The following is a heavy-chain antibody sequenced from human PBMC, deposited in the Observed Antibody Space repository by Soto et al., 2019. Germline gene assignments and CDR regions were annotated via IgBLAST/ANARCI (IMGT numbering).Heavy chain of an antibody. Sequence: QVQLVQSGAEVKKPGSSVKFSCKASGGTFSSYAISWVRQAPGQGLEWMGGIIPIFCTANYAQKFQGRVTITADESTSTAYMELSSLRSEDTAVYYCAGGRGGLEWLLFDYWGQGTLVTVSS. V-gene: IGHV1-69*01. J-gene: IGHJ4*02. D-gene: IGHD3-3*01. CDR1: GGTFSSYA. CDR3: AGGRGGLEWLLFDY. CDR2: IIPIFCTA.